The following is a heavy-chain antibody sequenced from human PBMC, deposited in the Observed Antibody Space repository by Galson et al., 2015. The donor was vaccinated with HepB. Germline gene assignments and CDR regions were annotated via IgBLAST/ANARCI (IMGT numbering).Heavy chain of an antibody. V-gene: IGHV4-39*07. CDR3: ARDIPYYYDSSGRDGAFDI. Sequence: LSLTCTVSGGSISSSSYYWGWIRQPPGKGLEWIGSIYYSGSTYYNPSLKSRVTISVDTSKNQFSLKLSSVTAADTAVYYCARDIPYYYDSSGRDGAFDIWGQGTMVTVSS. D-gene: IGHD3-22*01. CDR2: IYYSGST. J-gene: IGHJ3*02. CDR1: GGSISSSSYY.